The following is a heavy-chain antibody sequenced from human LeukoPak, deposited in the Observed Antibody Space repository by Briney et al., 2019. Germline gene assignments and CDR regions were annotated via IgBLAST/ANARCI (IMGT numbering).Heavy chain of an antibody. CDR2: ISGSGGST. Sequence: PGRSLRLSCAASGFTFSSYAMSWVRQAPGKGLEWVSAISGSGGSTYYADSVKGRFTISRDNAKNSLYLQMNSLRGEDTAVYSCATEAKDFDYWGQGTLVTVSS. V-gene: IGHV3-23*01. J-gene: IGHJ4*02. CDR1: GFTFSSYA. CDR3: ATEAKDFDY.